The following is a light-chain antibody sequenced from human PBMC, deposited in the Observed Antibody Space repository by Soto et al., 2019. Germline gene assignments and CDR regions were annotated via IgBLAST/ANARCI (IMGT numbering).Light chain of an antibody. Sequence: DIQMTQSPSTLSASVGDRVTITCRASQSIDKWLAWYQQKPGKAPKLLIYKASILQSGVPSRFSGSGSGTEFTLTISSLQPDDVASSFCQQYNRVSWTFGQGTKVEIK. CDR2: KAS. J-gene: IGKJ1*01. CDR1: QSIDKW. V-gene: IGKV1-5*03. CDR3: QQYNRVSWT.